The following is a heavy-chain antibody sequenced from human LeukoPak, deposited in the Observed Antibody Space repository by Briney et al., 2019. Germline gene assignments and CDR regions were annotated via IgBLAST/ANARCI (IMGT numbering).Heavy chain of an antibody. Sequence: PGGSLRLSCAASGFTVSSNYMSWVRQAPGKGLEGVSVIYSGGSTYYADSVKGRFTISRDNSKNTLYLQMNSLRAEDTAVYYCARGGYYDSSGYYYPFDYWGQGTLVTVSS. CDR3: ARGGYYDSSGYYYPFDY. D-gene: IGHD3-22*01. V-gene: IGHV3-53*01. J-gene: IGHJ4*02. CDR1: GFTVSSNY. CDR2: IYSGGST.